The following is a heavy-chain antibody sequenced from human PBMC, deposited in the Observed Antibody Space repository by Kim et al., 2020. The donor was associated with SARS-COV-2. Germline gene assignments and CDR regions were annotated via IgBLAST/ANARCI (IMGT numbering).Heavy chain of an antibody. CDR1: GGSISSGGYY. CDR2: IYYSGST. V-gene: IGHV4-31*03. D-gene: IGHD5-18*01. Sequence: SETLSLTCTVSGGSISSGGYYWSWIRQHPGKGLEWIGYIYYSGSTYYNPSLKSRVTISVDTSKNQFSLKLSSVTAADTAVYYCARDAVDTAMAIDYWGQGTLVTVSS. CDR3: ARDAVDTAMAIDY. J-gene: IGHJ4*02.